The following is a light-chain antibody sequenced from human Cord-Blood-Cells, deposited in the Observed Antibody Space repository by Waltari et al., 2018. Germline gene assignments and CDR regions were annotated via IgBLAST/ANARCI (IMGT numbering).Light chain of an antibody. V-gene: IGKV3-15*01. CDR1: QSVSSN. CDR3: QQYNNWPPRYS. CDR2: GAS. Sequence: EIVMTQSPATLSLSPGERATLSCRARQSVSSNLAWYHQKPGQAPRLLIYGASTRATCIPARFSGSGSGTEFTLTISSLQSEDFAVYYCQQYNNWPPRYSFGQGTKLEIK. J-gene: IGKJ2*03.